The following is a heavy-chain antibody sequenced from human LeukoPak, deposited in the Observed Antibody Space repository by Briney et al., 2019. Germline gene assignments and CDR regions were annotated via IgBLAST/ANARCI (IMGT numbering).Heavy chain of an antibody. CDR3: ARDYRGYRAPYYFDY. CDR1: GFTFSSYW. D-gene: IGHD2-15*01. CDR2: IKQDGSEK. J-gene: IGHJ4*02. Sequence: GGSLRLSCAASGFTFSSYWMSWVRQAPGKGLEWVANIKQDGSEKYYVDSVKGRFTISRDNAKNSLYLQMNSLRAEDTAVYYCARDYRGYRAPYYFDYWGQGALVTVSS. V-gene: IGHV3-7*01.